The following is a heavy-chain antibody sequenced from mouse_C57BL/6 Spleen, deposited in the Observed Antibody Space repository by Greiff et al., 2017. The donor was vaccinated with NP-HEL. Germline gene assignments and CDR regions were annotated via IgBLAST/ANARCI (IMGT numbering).Heavy chain of an antibody. CDR1: GYTFTSYW. CDR3: ARVGGYNYFDY. Sequence: VQLQQPGAELVMPGASVKLSCKASGYTFTSYWMHWVKQRPGQGLEWIGEIDPSDSYTNYNQKFKGKSTLTVDKSSSTAYMQLSSLTSEDSAVYYCARVGGYNYFDYWGQGTTLTVSS. J-gene: IGHJ2*01. V-gene: IGHV1-69*01. D-gene: IGHD2-2*01. CDR2: IDPSDSYT.